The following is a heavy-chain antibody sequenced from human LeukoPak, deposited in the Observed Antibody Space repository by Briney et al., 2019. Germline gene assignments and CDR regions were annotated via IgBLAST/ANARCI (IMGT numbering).Heavy chain of an antibody. D-gene: IGHD6-19*01. V-gene: IGHV4-61*02. CDR2: ISSTGRT. CDR1: GASISSDTYF. CDR3: AKGAGPPWFDP. Sequence: SETLSLTCTVSGASISSDTYFWSWIRQPAGKGLEWIGRISSTGRTDYNPSLTSRVTISIDMSKNQFSMKLSSVTAADTAVYYCAKGAGPPWFDPWGQGTLVTVSS. J-gene: IGHJ5*02.